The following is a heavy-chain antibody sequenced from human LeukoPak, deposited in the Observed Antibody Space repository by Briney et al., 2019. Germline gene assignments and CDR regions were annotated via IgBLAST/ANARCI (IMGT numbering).Heavy chain of an antibody. CDR1: GYSISSGYY. Sequence: SETLSLTCTVSGYSISSGYYWGWIRQPPGKGLEWIGSIYHSGSTYYNPSLKSRVTISVDTSKNQVSLKLSSVTAADTAVYYCAGYNWNYEFSYWGQGTLVTVSS. V-gene: IGHV4-38-2*02. J-gene: IGHJ4*02. D-gene: IGHD1-7*01. CDR3: AGYNWNYEFSY. CDR2: IYHSGST.